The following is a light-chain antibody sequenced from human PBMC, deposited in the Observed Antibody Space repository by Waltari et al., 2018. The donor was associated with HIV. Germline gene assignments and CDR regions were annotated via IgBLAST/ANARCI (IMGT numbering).Light chain of an antibody. CDR3: SSYTSSSTYI. J-gene: IGLJ1*01. CDR2: DVS. V-gene: IGLV2-14*03. CDR1: SSDVGGHNF. Sequence: QSALTQPASVSGSPRQTITISCTGTSSDVGGHNFVSWYQQHPGKAPQLMIYDVSMRPSGISNRFSGSKSGNTASLTISGLQAEDEADYYCSSYTSSSTYIFGTGTKVTVL.